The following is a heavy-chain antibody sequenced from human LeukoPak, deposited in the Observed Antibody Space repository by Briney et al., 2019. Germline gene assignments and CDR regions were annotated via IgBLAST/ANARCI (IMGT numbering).Heavy chain of an antibody. Sequence: SETLSLTCTVSGGSISSSSYYWGWIRQPPGKGLEWIGSIYYSESTYYNPSLKSRVTISVDTSKNQFSLKLSSVTAADTAVYYCARDLLYSSGWYAWFDPWGQGTLVTVSS. CDR1: GGSISSSSYY. D-gene: IGHD6-19*01. V-gene: IGHV4-39*07. CDR2: IYYSEST. J-gene: IGHJ5*02. CDR3: ARDLLYSSGWYAWFDP.